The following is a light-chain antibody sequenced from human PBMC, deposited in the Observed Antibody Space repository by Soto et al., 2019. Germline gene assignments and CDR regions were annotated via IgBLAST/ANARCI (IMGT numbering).Light chain of an antibody. J-gene: IGLJ2*01. Sequence: QSALTQPASVSGSPGQSITISCTGSSSDVGGYNYVSWYQHHPGKAPKLIIYEVNDRPSGVSNRFSGSKSGNTASLTISGLQTDDESDYYCSSFTSWGTCVFGGGTKVTV. CDR1: SSDVGGYNY. V-gene: IGLV2-14*01. CDR2: EVN. CDR3: SSFTSWGTCV.